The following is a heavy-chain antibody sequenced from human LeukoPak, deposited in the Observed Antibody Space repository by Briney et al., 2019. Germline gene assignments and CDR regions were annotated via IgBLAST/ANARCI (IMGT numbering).Heavy chain of an antibody. Sequence: ASVKVSCKVSGYTLTELSMHWVRQAPGKGLEWMGGFDPEDGETIYAQKFQGRVTMTRNTSISTAYMELSSLRSEDTAVYYCARGGLGIGAFDIWGQGTMVTVSS. CDR2: FDPEDGET. J-gene: IGHJ3*02. CDR3: ARGGLGIGAFDI. CDR1: GYTLTELS. D-gene: IGHD7-27*01. V-gene: IGHV1-24*01.